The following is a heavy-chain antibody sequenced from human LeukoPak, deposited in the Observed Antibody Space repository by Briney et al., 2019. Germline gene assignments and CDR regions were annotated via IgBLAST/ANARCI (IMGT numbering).Heavy chain of an antibody. CDR1: GFTFTSYA. CDR2: ISNDGNKK. D-gene: IGHD3-10*01. CDR3: TKDYYYGSGSYTDY. Sequence: GGSLRLSCAASGFTFTSYAMHWVRQAPGKGLEWVTAISNDGNKKYYSDSVKGRFTISRDNSKTTLYLQMNSLRVEDTAVYYCTKDYYYGSGSYTDYWGQGTLVTVSS. V-gene: IGHV3-30*18. J-gene: IGHJ4*02.